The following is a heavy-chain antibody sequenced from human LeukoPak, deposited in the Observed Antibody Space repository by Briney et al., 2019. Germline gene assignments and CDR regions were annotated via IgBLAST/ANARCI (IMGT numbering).Heavy chain of an antibody. D-gene: IGHD3-22*01. CDR1: GFTFSNYW. Sequence: PGGSLRLSCAVSGFTFSNYWMDWVRQAPGKGLEWVANINPDSREKYYVDSVKGRFTISRDNAKNSLYLQMNSLRAEDTAVYYCARDDDSSGYYYDWFDPWGQGTLVTVSS. V-gene: IGHV3-7*01. J-gene: IGHJ5*02. CDR2: INPDSREK. CDR3: ARDDDSSGYYYDWFDP.